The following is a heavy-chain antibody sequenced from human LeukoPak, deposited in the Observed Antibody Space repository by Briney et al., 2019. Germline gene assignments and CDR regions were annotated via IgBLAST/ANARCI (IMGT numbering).Heavy chain of an antibody. Sequence: SVKVSCKASGGTFSSYAISWVRQAPGQGLEWMGGIIPIFGTANYAQKFQGRVTITADESTSTAYMELSSLRSEDTAVYYCAKEGYGSGCYFTPNFDYWGQGTLVTVSS. CDR1: GGTFSSYA. CDR2: IIPIFGTA. J-gene: IGHJ4*02. D-gene: IGHD3-10*01. CDR3: AKEGYGSGCYFTPNFDY. V-gene: IGHV1-69*13.